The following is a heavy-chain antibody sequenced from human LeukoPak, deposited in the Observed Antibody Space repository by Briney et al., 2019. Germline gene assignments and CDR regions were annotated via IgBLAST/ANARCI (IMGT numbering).Heavy chain of an antibody. Sequence: PSETLSLTCTVSGGSISSGDYYWSWIRQPPGKGLEWIGYIYYSGSTYYNPSLKSRVTISVDTSKNQFSLKLSSVTAADTAVYYCARVMTTVTTGSQNTNAFDIWGQGTMVTVSS. CDR2: IYYSGST. J-gene: IGHJ3*02. CDR1: GGSISSGDYY. D-gene: IGHD4-17*01. V-gene: IGHV4-30-4*01. CDR3: ARVMTTVTTGSQNTNAFDI.